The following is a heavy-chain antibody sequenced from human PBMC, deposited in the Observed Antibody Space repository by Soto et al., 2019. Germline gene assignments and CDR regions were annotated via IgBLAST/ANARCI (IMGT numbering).Heavy chain of an antibody. D-gene: IGHD1-26*01. Sequence: GASVKVSCKASGYTFTSYGISWVRQAPGQGLEWMGWISAYNGNTNYAQKLQGRVTMTTDTSTSTAYMELRSLRSDDTAVYYCARDGWEIVGAHYGMDVWGQGTTVTVSS. CDR2: ISAYNGNT. J-gene: IGHJ6*02. V-gene: IGHV1-18*01. CDR3: ARDGWEIVGAHYGMDV. CDR1: GYTFTSYG.